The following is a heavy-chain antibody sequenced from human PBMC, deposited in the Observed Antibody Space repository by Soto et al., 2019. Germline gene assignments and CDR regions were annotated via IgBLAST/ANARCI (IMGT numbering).Heavy chain of an antibody. CDR3: VRHPYTGSYYDYWYLDL. V-gene: IGHV4-39*01. D-gene: IGHD1-26*01. J-gene: IGHJ2*01. Sequence: SETLSLTCTVSGGSISGSSNYWGWIRQPPGKGLEWIGSIYHTGTTYYNPSLKSRVTISVDTSKNQFSLKLTSVTAADTAVYFCVRHPYTGSYYDYWYLDLWGRGTLVTVSS. CDR1: GGSISGSSNY. CDR2: IYHTGTT.